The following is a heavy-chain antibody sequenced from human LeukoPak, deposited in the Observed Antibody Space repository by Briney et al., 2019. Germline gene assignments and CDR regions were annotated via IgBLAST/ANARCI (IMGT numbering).Heavy chain of an antibody. V-gene: IGHV3-23*01. D-gene: IGHD2-2*01. CDR1: GFTFSSYA. Sequence: GGSLRLSCAASGFTFSSYAMSWVRQAPGKGLEWVSAISGSGGSTYYADSVKGRFTISRDNSKNTLYLQMNSLRAEDTAVYYCAREGAYCSSTSCYASYYFDYWGQGTLVTVSS. J-gene: IGHJ4*02. CDR2: ISGSGGST. CDR3: AREGAYCSSTSCYASYYFDY.